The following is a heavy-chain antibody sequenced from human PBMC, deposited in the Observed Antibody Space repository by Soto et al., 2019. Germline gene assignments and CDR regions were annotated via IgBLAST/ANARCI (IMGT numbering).Heavy chain of an antibody. CDR3: AIGGDWGYAFDI. CDR2: ISSSSSYI. J-gene: IGHJ3*02. D-gene: IGHD7-27*01. V-gene: IGHV3-21*01. Sequence: EVQLVESGGGLVKPGGSLRLSCAASGFTFSSYSMNWVRQAPGKGLEWVSSISSSSSYIYYADSVKGRFTISRDNAKNSLYLQMNSLRAEDTAVYYCAIGGDWGYAFDIWGQGTMVTVSS. CDR1: GFTFSSYS.